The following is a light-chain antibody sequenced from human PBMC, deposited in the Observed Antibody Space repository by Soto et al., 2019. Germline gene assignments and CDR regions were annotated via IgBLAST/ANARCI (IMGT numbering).Light chain of an antibody. CDR1: QSISSW. CDR3: QHYNSYSEA. CDR2: KAS. V-gene: IGKV1-5*03. J-gene: IGKJ1*01. Sequence: DILMTQSPSTLSSSVGDRDTITCRASQSISSWLAWYQQKPGKAPKLLIYKASTLKSGVPSRFSGSGSGTEFTLTISSLQPDDFATYYCQHYNSYSEAFGQGTKVDIK.